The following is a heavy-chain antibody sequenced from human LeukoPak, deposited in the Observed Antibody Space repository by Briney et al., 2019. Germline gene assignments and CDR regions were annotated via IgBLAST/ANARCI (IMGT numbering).Heavy chain of an antibody. V-gene: IGHV4-38-2*01. CDR1: GYSISSDYY. D-gene: IGHD3-22*01. J-gene: IGHJ4*02. Sequence: PSETLSLTCAVSGYSISSDYYWGWIRQPPGKGLEWIGSIYHSGSTYYNPSLKSRVTISVDTSKNQFSLNLTSVTAPDTAVYYCATLRALSITMIVVVITTYYFDYWGQGTLVTVSS. CDR3: ATLRALSITMIVVVITTYYFDY. CDR2: IYHSGST.